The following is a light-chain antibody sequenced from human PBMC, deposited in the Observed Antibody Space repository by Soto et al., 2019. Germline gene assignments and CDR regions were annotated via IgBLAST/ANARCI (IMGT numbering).Light chain of an antibody. J-gene: IGLJ2*01. CDR1: ALPKQY. Sequence: SYELTQPPSVSVSPGQTARITCSGDALPKQYVYWYQQRPGQAPVLVIYKDIERPSGIPERFSGSSSGTTLTLTISGVRAEDEADYYCQSTDTSGTYVLFGGGTKLTVL. V-gene: IGLV3-25*02. CDR2: KDI. CDR3: QSTDTSGTYVL.